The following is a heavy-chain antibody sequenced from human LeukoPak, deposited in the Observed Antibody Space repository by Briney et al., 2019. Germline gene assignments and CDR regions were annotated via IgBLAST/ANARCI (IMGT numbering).Heavy chain of an antibody. J-gene: IGHJ5*02. CDR2: ISDDGNNK. D-gene: IGHD1-1*01. V-gene: IGHV3-30*04. CDR3: ARGYSAPWYKFLDP. Sequence: GGSLRLSCAASGFIFSSFAIHWVRQAPGKGLEWVAAISDDGNNKYYSDSAKGRFTVSRDNSQNMVFLQMNGLKIDDTAVYYCARGYSAPWYKFLDPWGPGTMATLSS. CDR1: GFIFSSFA.